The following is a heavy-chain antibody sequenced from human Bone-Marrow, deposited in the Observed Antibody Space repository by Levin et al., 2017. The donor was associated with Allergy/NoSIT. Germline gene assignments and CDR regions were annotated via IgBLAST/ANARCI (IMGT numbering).Heavy chain of an antibody. CDR3: ARGIIGDVRVAHKEAFDI. V-gene: IGHV3-48*03. J-gene: IGHJ3*02. Sequence: GGSLRLSCAASGFTFSSYEMNWVRQAPGKGLEGVSYISSSGSSIYYADSVKGRFTISRDNAKNSLYLQMNSLRAEDTAVYYCARGIIGDVRVAHKEAFDIWGQGTMVSVSS. CDR1: GFTFSSYE. CDR2: ISSSGSSI. D-gene: IGHD2-8*02.